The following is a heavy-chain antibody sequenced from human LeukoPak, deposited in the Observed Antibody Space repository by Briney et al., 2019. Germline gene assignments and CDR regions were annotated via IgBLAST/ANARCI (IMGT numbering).Heavy chain of an antibody. Sequence: SETLSLTCAVYGGSSSGYYWSWIRQPPGKGLEWIGEINHSGSTNYNPSLKSRVTISVDTSKNQFSLKLSSVTAADTAVYYCARESAVAGPIGYWGQGTLVTVSS. D-gene: IGHD6-19*01. J-gene: IGHJ4*02. CDR1: GGSSSGYY. CDR3: ARESAVAGPIGY. V-gene: IGHV4-34*01. CDR2: INHSGST.